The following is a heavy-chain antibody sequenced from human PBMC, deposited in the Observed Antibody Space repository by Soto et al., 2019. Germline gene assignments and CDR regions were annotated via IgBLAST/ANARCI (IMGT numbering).Heavy chain of an antibody. CDR2: SYFSGGT. J-gene: IGHJ5*02. CDR1: NDSINSYY. CDR3: VRGLSRGWFDP. D-gene: IGHD3-16*01. V-gene: IGHV4-59*01. Sequence: SETLSLACTVSNDSINSYYWSWIRQPPGKGLEWIGYSYFSGGTEYNPSLKGRVTISVDRSRNQFSLKLTSVTAADTAVYYCVRGLSRGWFDPWGQGTLATVSS.